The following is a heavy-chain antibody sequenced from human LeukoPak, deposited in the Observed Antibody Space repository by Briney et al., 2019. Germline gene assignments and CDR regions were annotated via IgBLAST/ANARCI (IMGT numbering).Heavy chain of an antibody. CDR1: GFTFSSYA. V-gene: IGHV3-23*01. CDR3: AKDQSNIQLWLLFDY. Sequence: GGSLRLSCAASGFTFSSYAMSWVRQAPGKGLEWVSAISGSGGSTYYADSVKGRFTISRDNSKNTLYLQMNSLRAEDTAVYCCAKDQSNIQLWLLFDYWGQGTLVTVSS. J-gene: IGHJ4*02. CDR2: ISGSGGST. D-gene: IGHD5-18*01.